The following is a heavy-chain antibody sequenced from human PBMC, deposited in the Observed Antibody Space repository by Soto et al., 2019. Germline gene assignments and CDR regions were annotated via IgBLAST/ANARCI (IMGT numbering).Heavy chain of an antibody. CDR3: ARSAPVVVLAATPGYGWFDP. V-gene: IGHV1-46*03. CDR1: GYTFTSYY. J-gene: IGHJ5*02. CDR2: INPSGGST. D-gene: IGHD2-15*01. Sequence: QVQLVQSGAEVKKPGASVKVSCKASGYTFTSYYMHWVRQAPRQGLEWMGIINPSGGSTSYEQKFQGRVTMTRDTSKSTVYLELSSLRSEDTAVYYCARSAPVVVLAATPGYGWFDPWGQGNLVTVSS.